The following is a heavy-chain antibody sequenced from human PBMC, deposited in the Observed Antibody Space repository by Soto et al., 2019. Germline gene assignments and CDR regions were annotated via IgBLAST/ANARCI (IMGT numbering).Heavy chain of an antibody. V-gene: IGHV1-69*01. D-gene: IGHD1-20*01. J-gene: IGHJ5*02. CDR2: IIPIFGTA. CDR3: AGPGILDHNWFDP. Sequence: VQLLESGGGLVQPGGSLRLSCAASGFTFSSYAISWVRQAPGQGLEWMGGIIPIFGTANYAQKFQGRVTITADESTSTAYMELSSLRSEDTAVYYCAGPGILDHNWFDPWGQGTLVTVSS. CDR1: GFTFSSYA.